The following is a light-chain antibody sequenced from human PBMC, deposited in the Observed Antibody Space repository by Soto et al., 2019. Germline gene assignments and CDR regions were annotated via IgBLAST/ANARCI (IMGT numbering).Light chain of an antibody. Sequence: QSALAQPASVSGSPGQSITISRPGTSSDVGGYNFVSWYQQHPGKAPKLMIYDVANRPSGVSHRFSGSKSGNPASLTISGLQADDDVGYYCSSRTGSNSFVFGTGTKVTV. CDR2: DVA. J-gene: IGLJ1*01. V-gene: IGLV2-14*01. CDR3: SSRTGSNSFV. CDR1: SSDVGGYNF.